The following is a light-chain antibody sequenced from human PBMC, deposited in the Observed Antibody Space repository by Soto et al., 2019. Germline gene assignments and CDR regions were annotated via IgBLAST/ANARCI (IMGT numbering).Light chain of an antibody. J-gene: IGKJ1*01. CDR2: GAS. CDR3: PQYNNWPPT. CDR1: QSVSSN. Sequence: EIVMTQSPATLSVSPGERATLSCRASQSVSSNLAWYQQKPGQAPRLLIYGASTRATGIPARFSGSGFGSEFTLTISSLQSEDFAVYYGPQYNNWPPTCGQGTKVEIK. V-gene: IGKV3-15*01.